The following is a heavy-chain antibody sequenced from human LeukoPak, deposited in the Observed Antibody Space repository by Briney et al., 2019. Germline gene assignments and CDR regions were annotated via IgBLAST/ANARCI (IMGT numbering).Heavy chain of an antibody. D-gene: IGHD3-22*01. J-gene: IGHJ4*02. Sequence: GESLKISCKGSGYSFASYWIGWVRPMPGVGLEWMGIIYPGDSETRYSPSFQGQVTDSADKSITTAYLQCSSLKVSDSAMYYCARHFYYDELFFDYWGQGTLVTVSS. CDR1: GYSFASYW. V-gene: IGHV5-51*01. CDR3: ARHFYYDELFFDY. CDR2: IYPGDSET.